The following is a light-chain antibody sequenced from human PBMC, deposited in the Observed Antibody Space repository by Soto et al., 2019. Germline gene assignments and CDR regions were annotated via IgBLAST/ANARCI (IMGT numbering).Light chain of an antibody. Sequence: DIVLTQSPDSLAVSLGERATINCKSSQTLLYSSNNKNYLAWYQQKPRQPPKLLIYWASTRQSGVPDRFSARGSGKVFTLSISSLQAADVAVYFCQQYYSVPLPFGQGTRLE. CDR1: QTLLYSSNNKNY. V-gene: IGKV4-1*01. J-gene: IGKJ5*01. CDR2: WAS. CDR3: QQYYSVPLP.